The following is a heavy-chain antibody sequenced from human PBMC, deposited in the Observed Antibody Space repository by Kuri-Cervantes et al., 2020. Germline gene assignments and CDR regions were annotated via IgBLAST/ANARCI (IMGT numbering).Heavy chain of an antibody. V-gene: IGHV3-23*01. J-gene: IGHJ6*02. CDR3: AKVGAIVVVPAAMLGYGGMDV. Sequence: GGSLRLSCAASGFTFSSYAVSWVRQAPGKGLEWVSAISGSGGSTYYADPVKGRFTISRDNSKNTLYLHMNSLRAEDTAVYYCAKVGAIVVVPAAMLGYGGMDVWGQGTTVTVSS. CDR2: ISGSGGST. CDR1: GFTFSSYA. D-gene: IGHD2-2*01.